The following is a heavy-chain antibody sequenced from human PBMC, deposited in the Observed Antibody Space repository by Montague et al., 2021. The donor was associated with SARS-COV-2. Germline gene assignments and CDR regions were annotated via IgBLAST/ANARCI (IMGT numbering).Heavy chain of an antibody. CDR3: ARGVLGENRYASGWFLTHHYNSLDV. J-gene: IGHJ6*02. CDR2: IDHSGDT. CDR1: GGSFSGYC. D-gene: IGHD6-19*01. Sequence: SETLSLTCAVYGGSFSGYCWSWIRQSPGKGLEWIGEIDHSGDTNYNPPLKSRVPITVDTSKNQFSLKLRSVTAADMAVYYCARGVLGENRYASGWFLTHHYNSLDVWGQGTTVTVSS. V-gene: IGHV4-34*01.